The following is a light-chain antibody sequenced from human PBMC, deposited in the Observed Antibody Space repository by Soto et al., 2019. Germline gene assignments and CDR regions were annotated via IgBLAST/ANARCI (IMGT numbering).Light chain of an antibody. CDR1: QSVNNY. Sequence: EIVLTRSPATLSLSPGERATLSCRASQSVNNYLAWYQQKPGQAPRLLIYDTSDRASGIPARFSGSGSGTDFTLTISSLEPEDFAVFYCQQRSVWPWTFGQGTKVEIK. CDR2: DTS. V-gene: IGKV3-11*01. CDR3: QQRSVWPWT. J-gene: IGKJ1*01.